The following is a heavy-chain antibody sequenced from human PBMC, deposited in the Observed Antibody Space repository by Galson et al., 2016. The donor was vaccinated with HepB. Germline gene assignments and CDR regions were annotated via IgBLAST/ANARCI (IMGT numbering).Heavy chain of an antibody. Sequence: SLRLSCAASGFTFSGFEMNWVRQAPGKGLEWLSYISTGGSVIYYADSVKGRFTIARDNAKNALYLQMNSLRVEDTAVYYCARERQDRGYHNDYGLDVWGHGTTVTVSS. J-gene: IGHJ6*02. CDR1: GFTFSGFE. CDR2: ISTGGSVI. D-gene: IGHD3-10*01. CDR3: ARERQDRGYHNDYGLDV. V-gene: IGHV3-48*03.